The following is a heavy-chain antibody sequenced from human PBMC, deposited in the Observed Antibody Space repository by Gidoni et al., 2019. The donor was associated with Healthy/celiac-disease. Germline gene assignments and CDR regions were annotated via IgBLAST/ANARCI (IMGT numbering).Heavy chain of an antibody. CDR1: GFTFSSYA. Sequence: EVQLLESGGGLVQPGGSLRLSCAAYGFTFSSYAMSWVRQAPGKGLEWVSAISGSGGSTYYADSVKGRFTISKDNSKNTLYLQMNSLRAEDTAVYYCAKDHLRYSSSWYGWFDPWGQGTLVTVSS. D-gene: IGHD6-13*01. CDR3: AKDHLRYSSSWYGWFDP. CDR2: ISGSGGST. V-gene: IGHV3-23*01. J-gene: IGHJ5*02.